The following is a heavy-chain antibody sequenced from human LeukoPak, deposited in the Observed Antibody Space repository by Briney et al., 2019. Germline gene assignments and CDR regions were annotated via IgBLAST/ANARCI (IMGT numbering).Heavy chain of an antibody. Sequence: PGGSLRLSCAASGFTFSSYAMSWVRQAPGKGLEWVSAISGSGGSTYYADSVKGRFTISRANSKNTLYLQMNSLRAEDTAVYYCARELAGHYYGSGSSFDYWGQGTLVTVSS. V-gene: IGHV3-23*01. D-gene: IGHD3-10*01. J-gene: IGHJ4*02. CDR2: ISGSGGST. CDR3: ARELAGHYYGSGSSFDY. CDR1: GFTFSSYA.